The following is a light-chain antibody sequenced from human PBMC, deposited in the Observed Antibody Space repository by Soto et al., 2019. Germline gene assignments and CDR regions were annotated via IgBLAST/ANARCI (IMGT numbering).Light chain of an antibody. CDR2: WAS. CDR3: QQYYSTPYT. CDR1: QSVLYSSNNKNY. V-gene: IGKV4-1*01. Sequence: DIVMTQSPDSLAVSLGERATINCKSSQSVLYSSNNKNYLAWYQQKPGQPPKLLIYWASTRESGVPDRFSGSGSGTDVTLTISSLQAEDVAVYYFQQYYSTPYTFGQGTKLEIK. J-gene: IGKJ2*01.